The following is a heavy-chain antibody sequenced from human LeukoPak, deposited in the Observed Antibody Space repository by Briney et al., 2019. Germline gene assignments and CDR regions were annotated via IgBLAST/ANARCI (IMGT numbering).Heavy chain of an antibody. V-gene: IGHV3-15*01. J-gene: IGHJ5*02. Sequence: GGSLRLSCAASVFTFTNAWMSWVRQAPGKGLEWVGRIKSKTDGGTTDYAAPVKGRFTISRDDSKNTLYLQMNSLKTEDTAVYYCTRDFWSGYSIDPWGQGTLVTVSS. CDR3: TRDFWSGYSIDP. D-gene: IGHD3-3*01. CDR1: VFTFTNAW. CDR2: IKSKTDGGTT.